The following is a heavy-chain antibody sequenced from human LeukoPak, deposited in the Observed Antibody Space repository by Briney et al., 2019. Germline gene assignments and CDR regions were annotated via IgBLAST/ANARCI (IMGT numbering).Heavy chain of an antibody. D-gene: IGHD3-10*01. J-gene: IGHJ4*02. V-gene: IGHV3-30*04. CDR2: ISYDGSNK. CDR3: VKEAYYGWGSSPTFYFDY. Sequence: PGRSLRLSCAASGFTFSSYALHWVRQAPGKGLEWVAVISYDGSNKYYADSVRGRFTISRDNSKNTLYLQMNRLRPEDTAVYYCVKEAYYGWGSSPTFYFDYWGQGTRVTVSS. CDR1: GFTFSSYA.